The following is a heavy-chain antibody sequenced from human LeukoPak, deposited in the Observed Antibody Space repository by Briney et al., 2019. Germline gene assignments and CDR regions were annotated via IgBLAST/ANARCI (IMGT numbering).Heavy chain of an antibody. CDR2: IRSKANSYAT. V-gene: IGHV3-73*01. Sequence: GGSLRLSCAASGFTFSGSVMHWVRQASGKGLEWVGRIRSKANSYATAYAASVKGRFTISREDSKNTAYLQMNSLKTEDTAVYYCSVNYCSGDNCYMFWGQGTPVTVSS. CDR3: SVNYCSGDNCYMF. D-gene: IGHD2-15*01. J-gene: IGHJ4*02. CDR1: GFTFSGSV.